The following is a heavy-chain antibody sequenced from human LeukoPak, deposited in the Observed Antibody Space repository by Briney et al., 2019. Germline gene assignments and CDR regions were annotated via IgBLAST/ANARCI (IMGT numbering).Heavy chain of an antibody. Sequence: SETLSLTCTVSGGSISNYYWTWIRQPPGKGLEWIGYIYYSGSTNYNPSLSSRVTISIDTSTNQFSLMLRSLTAADTAVYYCARRYTASPGERSDYWGEGRLVSV. V-gene: IGHV4-59*08. CDR1: GGSISNYY. CDR2: IYYSGST. J-gene: IGHJ4*02. D-gene: IGHD2-2*02. CDR3: ARRYTASPGERSDY.